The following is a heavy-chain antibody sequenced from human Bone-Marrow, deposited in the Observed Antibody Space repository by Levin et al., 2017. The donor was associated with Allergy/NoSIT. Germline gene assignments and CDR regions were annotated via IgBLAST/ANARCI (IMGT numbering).Heavy chain of an antibody. Sequence: ASVKVSCKASGYNFGNFGINWLRQAPGQGLEWMGWISGSGGDTDYAQNLQDRVTLTTDTFTSTAFMELRSLKSDDTALFYCARDCCSLLRGVICLWGQGTLVTVSS. CDR3: ARDCCSLLRGVICL. CDR2: ISGSGGDT. CDR1: GYNFGNFG. V-gene: IGHV1-18*01. D-gene: IGHD3-10*01. J-gene: IGHJ1*01.